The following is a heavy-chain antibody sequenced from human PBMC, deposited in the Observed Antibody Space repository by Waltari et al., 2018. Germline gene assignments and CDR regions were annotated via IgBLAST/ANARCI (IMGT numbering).Heavy chain of an antibody. CDR2: ISSSSSYI. CDR1: GFTFSSYS. CDR3: ARLGYCSSTSCYYSFDY. D-gene: IGHD2-2*01. Sequence: EVQLVESGGGLVKPGGSLRLSCVASGFTFSSYSMNWVRQAPGKGLEWVSSISSSSSYIYYADSVKGRFTISRDNAKNSLYLQMNSLRAEDTAVYYCARLGYCSSTSCYYSFDYWGQGTLVTVSS. V-gene: IGHV3-21*01. J-gene: IGHJ4*02.